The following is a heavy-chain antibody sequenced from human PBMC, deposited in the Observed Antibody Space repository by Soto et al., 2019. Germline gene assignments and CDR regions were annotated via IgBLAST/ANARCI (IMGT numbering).Heavy chain of an antibody. J-gene: IGHJ4*02. V-gene: IGHV1-18*01. CDR3: ARYVAVSDHYYFEF. CDR2: ISVHNGNA. D-gene: IGHD2-15*01. CDR1: GYGFSNYA. Sequence: ASAKVSSKASGYGFSNYAISSVRQATGQGLEWMGWISVHNGNAKYPQKFQGRVTMTTDTSTTTAYMELRSLRSDDTAVYYCARYVAVSDHYYFEFWGQGTLVTVS.